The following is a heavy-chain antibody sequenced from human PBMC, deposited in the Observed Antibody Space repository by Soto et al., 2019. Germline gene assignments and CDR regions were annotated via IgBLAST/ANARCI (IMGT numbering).Heavy chain of an antibody. Sequence: PGGSLRLSCAASGITFSNYYMNWIRQAPGKGLEWVSSISSSSDYINYADSVKGRFTISRDNAKNSLYLQMNSLRAEDTAVYYCAPPEPYFDYWGQGTLVTVSS. D-gene: IGHD1-26*01. CDR2: ISSSSDYI. J-gene: IGHJ4*02. V-gene: IGHV3-21*01. CDR1: GITFSNYY. CDR3: APPEPYFDY.